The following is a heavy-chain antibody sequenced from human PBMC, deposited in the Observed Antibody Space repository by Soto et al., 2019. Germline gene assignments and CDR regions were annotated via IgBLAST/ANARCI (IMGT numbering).Heavy chain of an antibody. CDR1: GGPISSFY. J-gene: IGHJ1*01. CDR2: IYYSGST. CDR3: ARVIRFLEWPD. D-gene: IGHD3-3*01. V-gene: IGHV4-59*01. Sequence: PSETLSLTCSVSGGPISSFYWSWIRQPPGKGLEWIGYIYYSGSTNYNPSLKSRVTISVDTSKNQFSLKLNSVTAADTAVYYCARVIRFLEWPDWGQGTLVTVSS.